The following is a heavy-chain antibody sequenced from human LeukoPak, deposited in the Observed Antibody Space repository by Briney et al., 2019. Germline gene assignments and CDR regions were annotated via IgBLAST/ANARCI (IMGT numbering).Heavy chain of an antibody. V-gene: IGHV4-39*07. J-gene: IGHJ5*02. CDR2: IYHSGST. Sequence: PSETLSLTCTVSGGSISSGSYYWGWIRQPPGKGLEWIGSIYHSGSTCYNPSLKSRVTISVDTSKNQFSLKLSSVTAADTAVYYCARVDYYDSSGSGWFDPWGQGTLVTVSS. D-gene: IGHD3-22*01. CDR1: GGSISSGSYY. CDR3: ARVDYYDSSGSGWFDP.